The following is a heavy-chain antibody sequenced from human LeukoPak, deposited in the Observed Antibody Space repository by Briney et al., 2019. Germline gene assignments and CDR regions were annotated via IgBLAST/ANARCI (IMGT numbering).Heavy chain of an antibody. CDR2: VTGSSGGT. V-gene: IGHV3-23*01. D-gene: IGHD6-6*01. Sequence: GGSLRLSCAASGFTFSSYAMTWVRQAPGKGLERVSAVTGSSGGTYYADSVKGRFTISRDDSKSTLYLQMNSLRVEDTAVYYCAKSGHSTSSWFDPWGQGTLVIVSS. J-gene: IGHJ5*02. CDR1: GFTFSSYA. CDR3: AKSGHSTSSWFDP.